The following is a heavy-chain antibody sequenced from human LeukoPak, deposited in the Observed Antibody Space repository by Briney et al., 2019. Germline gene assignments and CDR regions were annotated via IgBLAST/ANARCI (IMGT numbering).Heavy chain of an antibody. CDR2: IWYDGSNK. CDR1: GFTFSSYG. J-gene: IGHJ6*02. V-gene: IGHV3-33*01. Sequence: GGSLRLSCAASGFTFSSYGMHWVRQAPGKGLEWVAVIWYDGSNKYYADSVKGRFTISRDNSKNTLYLQMNSLRAEGTAVYYCARDHYYGSGRLVRYYYGMDVWGQGATVTVSS. CDR3: ARDHYYGSGRLVRYYYGMDV. D-gene: IGHD3-10*01.